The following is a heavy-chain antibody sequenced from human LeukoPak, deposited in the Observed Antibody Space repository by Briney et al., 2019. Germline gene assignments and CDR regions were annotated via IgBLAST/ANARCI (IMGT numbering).Heavy chain of an antibody. J-gene: IGHJ4*02. D-gene: IGHD2-15*01. CDR2: ISAYNGNT. V-gene: IGHV1-18*01. Sequence: GSVKVSCKASGYTFTSYGISWVRQAPGQGLEWMGWISAYNGNTNYAQKLQGRVTMTTDTSTSTAYMELRSLRSDDTAVYYCASSYCSGGSCYSNFDYWGQGTLVTVSS. CDR1: GYTFTSYG. CDR3: ASSYCSGGSCYSNFDY.